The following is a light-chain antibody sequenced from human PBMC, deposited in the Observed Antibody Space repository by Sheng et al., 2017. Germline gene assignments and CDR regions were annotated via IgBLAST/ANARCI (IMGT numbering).Light chain of an antibody. CDR3: QKYHGE. V-gene: IGKV1-27*01. CDR1: QGISND. CDR2: AAS. Sequence: DIQMTQSPSSLSASVGDRVTITCRASQGISNDLAWLQQKPGKVPKLLIYAASTLQSGVPSRFSGRGSGTDFTLTINSLQPEDVATYYCQKYHGEFGQGTKVEIK. J-gene: IGKJ1*01.